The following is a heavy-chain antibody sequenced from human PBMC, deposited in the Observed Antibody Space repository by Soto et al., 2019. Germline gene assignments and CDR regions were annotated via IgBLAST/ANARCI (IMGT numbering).Heavy chain of an antibody. CDR3: AKNRGSGSPYYYNMEV. CDR2: ISGSTGKT. D-gene: IGHD3-10*01. CDR1: GFTFRTYA. J-gene: IGHJ6*02. V-gene: IGHV3-23*01. Sequence: GGSLRLSCAASGFTFRTYAMRWVRKAPGKGLEWVSVISGSTGKTYYADSVKGRFTISRDNSKNTLSLQMNSLRGEDTAVYFCAKNRGSGSPYYYNMEVWGQGTMVTVSS.